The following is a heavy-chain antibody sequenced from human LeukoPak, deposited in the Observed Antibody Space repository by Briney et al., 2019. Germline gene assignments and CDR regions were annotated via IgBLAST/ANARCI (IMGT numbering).Heavy chain of an antibody. CDR3: ARDQSHGDHVVGDDY. CDR1: GGTISSGDYY. D-gene: IGHD4-17*01. V-gene: IGHV4-30-4*01. CDR2: IYYSGST. J-gene: IGHJ4*02. Sequence: PSETLSLTCTVSGGTISSGDYYWSWIRQPPGKGLEWIGYIYYSGSTYYNPSLKSRVTISVDTSKNQFSLKLSSVTAADTAVYYCARDQSHGDHVVGDDYWGQGTLVTVSS.